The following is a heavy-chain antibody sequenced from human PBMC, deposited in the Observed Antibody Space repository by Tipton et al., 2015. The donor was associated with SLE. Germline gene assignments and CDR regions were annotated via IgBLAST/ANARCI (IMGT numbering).Heavy chain of an antibody. CDR3: SRERGSSGYYYGLDY. D-gene: IGHD3-22*01. J-gene: IGHJ4*02. Sequence: TLSLTCTVSGGSVSSYHWSWIRQPPGKGLEWIAYIYYTGSTNYNPPFKSRVSISVDTSKNQVSLRLSSVTAADTAIYYCSRERGSSGYYYGLDYWGQGTLVTVSS. CDR2: IYYTGST. V-gene: IGHV4-59*02. CDR1: GGSVSSYH.